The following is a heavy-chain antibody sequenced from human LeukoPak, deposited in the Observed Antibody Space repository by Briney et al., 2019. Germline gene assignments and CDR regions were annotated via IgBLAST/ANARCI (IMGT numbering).Heavy chain of an antibody. D-gene: IGHD3-10*01. CDR2: ISYSGST. Sequence: SQTLSLTCTVSGGSINNGGYYWSWIRQHPGKGLGSIGYISYSGSTYYNPSLASRVTISVDTSKNQFSLKLSSVTAADTAVYYCARLAGFGELFKHDDYWGQGTPVTVSS. CDR1: GGSINNGGYY. V-gene: IGHV4-31*03. CDR3: ARLAGFGELFKHDDY. J-gene: IGHJ4*02.